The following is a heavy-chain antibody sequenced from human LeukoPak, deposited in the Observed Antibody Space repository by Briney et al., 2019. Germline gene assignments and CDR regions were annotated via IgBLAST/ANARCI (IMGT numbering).Heavy chain of an antibody. CDR1: GGSISSYY. CDR2: IYYSGST. CDR3: ARDGPYSGST. D-gene: IGHD1-26*01. J-gene: IGHJ5*02. Sequence: PSETLSLTCTVSGGSISSYYWSWIRQPPGKGLEWIGYIYYSGSTNYNPSLKSRVTISVDTSKNQFSLKLSSVTAADTAVYYCARDGPYSGSTWGQXXLVTVSS. V-gene: IGHV4-59*01.